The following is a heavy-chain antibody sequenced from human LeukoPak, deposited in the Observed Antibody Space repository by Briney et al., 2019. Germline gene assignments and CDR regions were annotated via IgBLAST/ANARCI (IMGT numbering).Heavy chain of an antibody. CDR3: AKAITSRYGDYRGWFDP. J-gene: IGHJ5*02. D-gene: IGHD4-17*01. Sequence: GSLRLSCAAPGCTFGSNAMSWFRQAPGKGLEWVSAISGSGGSTYYAAAVKGRFTISRDNSKNTLYLQMNSLRAEDTAVYYCAKAITSRYGDYRGWFDPWGQGTLVTVS. CDR1: GCTFGSNA. V-gene: IGHV3-23*01. CDR2: ISGSGGST.